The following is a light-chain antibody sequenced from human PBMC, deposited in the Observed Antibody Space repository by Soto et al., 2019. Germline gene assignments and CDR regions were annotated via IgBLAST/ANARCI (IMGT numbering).Light chain of an antibody. Sequence: QSVLTHPPSASGTPGQRVTISCSGSSSNIGSNTVNWYQQLPGTAPKHLIFSNNQRPSGVPDRFSGSKSGTSASLAISGLQPEDEADYYCAAWDDSLSWVFGGGTQRPS. CDR3: AAWDDSLSWV. CDR1: SSNIGSNT. J-gene: IGLJ3*02. CDR2: SNN. V-gene: IGLV1-44*01.